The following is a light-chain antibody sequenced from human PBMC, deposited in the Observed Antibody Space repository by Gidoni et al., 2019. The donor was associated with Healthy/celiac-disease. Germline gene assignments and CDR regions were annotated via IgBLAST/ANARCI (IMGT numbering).Light chain of an antibody. CDR2: AAS. CDR1: QSISSY. J-gene: IGKJ1*01. Sequence: DIQMTQSPSYLSASVGDRVTITCRASQSISSYLNWYQQKPGKAPKLLIYAASSLQSGVPSRFSGSGSGTDFTLPISSLQPEDFATYYCQQSYSTPWTFGQGTKVEIK. V-gene: IGKV1-39*01. CDR3: QQSYSTPWT.